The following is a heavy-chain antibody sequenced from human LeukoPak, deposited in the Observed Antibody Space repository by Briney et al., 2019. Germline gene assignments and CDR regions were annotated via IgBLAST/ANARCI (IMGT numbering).Heavy chain of an antibody. CDR3: ARGGYCSSTSCYPSYPTTIGRSGFDY. J-gene: IGHJ4*02. D-gene: IGHD2-2*01. V-gene: IGHV4-34*01. Sequence: SGTLSLTCAVYGGSFSGYYWSWIRQPPGKGLEWIGEINHSGSTNYNPSLKSRVTISVDTSKNQFSLKLSSVTAADTAVYYCARGGYCSSTSCYPSYPTTIGRSGFDYWGQGTLVTVSS. CDR1: GGSFSGYY. CDR2: INHSGST.